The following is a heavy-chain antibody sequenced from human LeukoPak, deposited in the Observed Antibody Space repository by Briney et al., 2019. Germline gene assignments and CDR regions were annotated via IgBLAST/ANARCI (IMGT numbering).Heavy chain of an antibody. V-gene: IGHV1-69*13. Sequence: ASVKVSCKASGGTFSSYAISWVRQAPGQGLEWMGGIIPIFGTANYAQKFQGRVTITADESTSTAYMELSSLRSEDTAVYYCAGLMAPAPSAEPYDFWSGYPYYYMDVWGKGTTVTVSS. J-gene: IGHJ6*03. CDR1: GGTFSSYA. CDR3: AGLMAPAPSAEPYDFWSGYPYYYMDV. D-gene: IGHD3-3*01. CDR2: IIPIFGTA.